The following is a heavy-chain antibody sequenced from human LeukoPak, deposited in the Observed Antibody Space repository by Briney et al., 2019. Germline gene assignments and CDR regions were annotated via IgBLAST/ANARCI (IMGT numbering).Heavy chain of an antibody. CDR3: ARERLEDYYYGMDV. Sequence: RSLRLSCAASGFTFSSYAMHWVRQAPGKGLEWVAVISYDGSNKYYADSVKGRFTISRDNSKNTLYLQMNSLRAEDTAVYYCARERLEDYYYGMDVWGQGTTVTVSS. J-gene: IGHJ6*02. CDR2: ISYDGSNK. CDR1: GFTFSSYA. V-gene: IGHV3-30-3*01. D-gene: IGHD3-22*01.